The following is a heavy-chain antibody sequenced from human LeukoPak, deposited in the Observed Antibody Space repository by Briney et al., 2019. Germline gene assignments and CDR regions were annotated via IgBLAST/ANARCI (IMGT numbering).Heavy chain of an antibody. Sequence: ESGPTLVNPTQTLTLTCTFSEFSLSTSGVGVAWIRQPPGKALEWLALIYWDDDKRYSPSLKGRLTITKDTSKNQVVLTMTNMDPVDTAAYYCAHRQLRGYSYGKDYFDYWGQGTLVTVSS. CDR2: IYWDDDK. D-gene: IGHD5-18*01. V-gene: IGHV2-5*02. J-gene: IGHJ4*02. CDR3: AHRQLRGYSYGKDYFDY. CDR1: EFSLSTSGVG.